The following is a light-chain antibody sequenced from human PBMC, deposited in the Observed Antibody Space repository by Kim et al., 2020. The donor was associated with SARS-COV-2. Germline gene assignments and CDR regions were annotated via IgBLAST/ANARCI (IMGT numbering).Light chain of an antibody. CDR1: SLRNYY. CDR2: GKY. CDR3: NSRDSSGDHVV. Sequence: AVGQTVRLTCQGDSLRNYYATWYQQRPGQAPVLVLYGKYNRPSGIPDRFSGSASGNTASLTITGAQAEDEADYYCNSRDSSGDHVVFGGGTKVTVL. J-gene: IGLJ3*02. V-gene: IGLV3-19*01.